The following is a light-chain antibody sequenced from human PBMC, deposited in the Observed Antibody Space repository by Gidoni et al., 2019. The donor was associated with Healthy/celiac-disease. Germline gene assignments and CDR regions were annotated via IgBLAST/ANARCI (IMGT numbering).Light chain of an antibody. CDR1: QSISSY. CDR3: QQSYSTRWT. Sequence: IQMTQSPSSLSASVGDRVTITCRASQSISSYLNWYQQKPGKAPKLLIYAACSLQSGVPSRFSGSGSGTDFTLTISSLQPEDFATYYCQQSYSTRWTFGQGTKVEIK. V-gene: IGKV1-39*01. CDR2: AAC. J-gene: IGKJ1*01.